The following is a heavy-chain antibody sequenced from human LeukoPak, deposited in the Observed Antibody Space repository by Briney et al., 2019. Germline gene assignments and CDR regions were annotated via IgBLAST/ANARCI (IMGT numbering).Heavy chain of an antibody. J-gene: IGHJ4*02. CDR3: ATTTIRLGY. Sequence: SETLSLTCTVSGGSISSCYWSWIRQPPGKGLEWIAYMYYSGSTNYNPSLKSRITISLDTSKNQFSLKLSSVTAADTAVYYCATTTIRLGYWGQGTLVTVSS. CDR2: MYYSGST. CDR1: GGSISSCY. V-gene: IGHV4-59*12. D-gene: IGHD1-26*01.